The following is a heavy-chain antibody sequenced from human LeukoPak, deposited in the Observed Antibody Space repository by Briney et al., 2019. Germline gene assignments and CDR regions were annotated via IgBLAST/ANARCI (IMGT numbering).Heavy chain of an antibody. CDR3: ARRVGATIYSGSYADY. CDR1: GFTFSSYS. D-gene: IGHD1-26*01. V-gene: IGHV3-48*04. J-gene: IGHJ4*02. Sequence: GGSLRLSCAASGFTFSSYSMNWVRQAPGKGLEWVSYISSSSSTIYYADSVKGRFTISRDNAKNSLYLQMNSLRAEDTAVYYCARRVGATIYSGSYADYWGQGTLVTVSS. CDR2: ISSSSSTI.